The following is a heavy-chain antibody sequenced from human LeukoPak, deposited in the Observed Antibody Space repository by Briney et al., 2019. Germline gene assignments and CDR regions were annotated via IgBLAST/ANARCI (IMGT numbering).Heavy chain of an antibody. D-gene: IGHD5-12*01. V-gene: IGHV3-48*01. Sequence: PGRSLRLSCAASGFTFSDYTMNWVRQAPGKGLEWLSYITRSSSPIYYADSVKGRFTTSRDNAKNSLYLQMNSLRAEDTAVYYCARDNAGYDYWGQGTLVTVSS. CDR2: ITRSSSPI. CDR1: GFTFSDYT. J-gene: IGHJ4*02. CDR3: ARDNAGYDY.